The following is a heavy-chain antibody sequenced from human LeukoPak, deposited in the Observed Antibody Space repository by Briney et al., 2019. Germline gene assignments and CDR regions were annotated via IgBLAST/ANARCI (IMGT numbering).Heavy chain of an antibody. Sequence: KSSETLSLTCAVYGGSFSGYYWSWIRQPPGKGLEWIGEINHSGSTNYNPSLKSRVTISVDTSKNQFSLKLSSVTAADTAVYYCARSGPHGGFDPWGQGTLVTVSS. CDR1: GGSFSGYY. D-gene: IGHD3-16*01. CDR2: INHSGST. V-gene: IGHV4-34*01. J-gene: IGHJ5*02. CDR3: ARSGPHGGFDP.